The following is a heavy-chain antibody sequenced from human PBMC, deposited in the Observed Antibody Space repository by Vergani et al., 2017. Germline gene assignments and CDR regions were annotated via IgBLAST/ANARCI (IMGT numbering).Heavy chain of an antibody. D-gene: IGHD6-19*01. CDR1: GFTFSSYG. Sequence: QVQLVESGGGVVQPGGSLRLSCAASGFTFSSYGMHWVRQAPGKGLEWVAFIRYDGSNKYYADSVKGRFTISRDNSKNTLYLQMNSLRAEDTAVYYCAKDGPSSGWYLRKDYYYYGMDVWGQGTTVTVSS. V-gene: IGHV3-30*02. CDR2: IRYDGSNK. CDR3: AKDGPSSGWYLRKDYYYYGMDV. J-gene: IGHJ6*02.